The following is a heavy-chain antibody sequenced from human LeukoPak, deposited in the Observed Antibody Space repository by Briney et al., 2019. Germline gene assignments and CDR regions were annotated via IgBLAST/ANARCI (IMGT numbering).Heavy chain of an antibody. CDR3: ARVEYCTKGVCINFDL. CDR1: GYTFTGYY. Sequence: ASVKVSCKASGYTFTGYYMHWVRQAPGQGLEWMGWINPNSGGAKYAQKFQGRVTVTRDTPTSTAYMELSGLRADDTAAYYCARVEYCTKGVCINFDLWGQGTLVTVSS. V-gene: IGHV1-2*02. D-gene: IGHD2-8*01. J-gene: IGHJ4*02. CDR2: INPNSGGA.